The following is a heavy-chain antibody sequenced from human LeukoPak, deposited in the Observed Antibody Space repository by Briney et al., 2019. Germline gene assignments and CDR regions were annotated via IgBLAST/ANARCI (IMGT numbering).Heavy chain of an antibody. CDR3: AREVLVVAATTFWYFDL. CDR2: ISSSSSYI. V-gene: IGHV3-21*01. Sequence: GGSLRLSCAASGFTFSSYAMHWVRQAPGKGLEWVSSISSSSSYIYYADSVKGRFTISRDNAKNSLYLHMNSLRVDDTAVFYCAREVLVVAATTFWYFDLWGRGTLVTVSS. D-gene: IGHD2-15*01. CDR1: GFTFSSYA. J-gene: IGHJ2*01.